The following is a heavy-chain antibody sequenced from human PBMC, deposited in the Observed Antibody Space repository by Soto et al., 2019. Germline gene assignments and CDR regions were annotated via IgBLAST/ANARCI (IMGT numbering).Heavy chain of an antibody. J-gene: IGHJ4*02. D-gene: IGHD1-1*01. V-gene: IGHV3-23*01. CDR2: LSGTGANT. CDR3: AKRFNYAWDQPPFFDY. Sequence: PGGSLRLSCTASGFTFSNYAMNWVRQAPGKGLEWVSTLSGTGANTYYADSVKGRFTISRDNSKNTLYLHMNSLRAEDTALYYCAKRFNYAWDQPPFFDYWGQGTLVTVSS. CDR1: GFTFSNYA.